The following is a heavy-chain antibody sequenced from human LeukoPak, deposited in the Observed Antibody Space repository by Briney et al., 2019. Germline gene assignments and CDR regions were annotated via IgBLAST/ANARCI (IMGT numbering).Heavy chain of an antibody. D-gene: IGHD2-15*01. CDR3: ARVGVVAATSRFYYYYGMDV. CDR2: IIPIFGTA. V-gene: IGHV1-69*13. Sequence: ASVKVSCKASGGTFSSYAIGWVRQAPGQGLEWMGGIIPIFGTANYAQKFQGRVTITADESTSTAYMELSSLRSEDTAVYYCARVGVVAATSRFYYYYGMDVWGQGTTVTVSS. CDR1: GGTFSSYA. J-gene: IGHJ6*02.